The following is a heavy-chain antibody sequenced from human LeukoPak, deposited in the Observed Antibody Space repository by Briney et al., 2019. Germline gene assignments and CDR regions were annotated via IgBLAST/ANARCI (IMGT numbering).Heavy chain of an antibody. CDR2: ISGSGGST. J-gene: IGHJ4*02. V-gene: IGHV3-23*01. CDR3: ARARITMVRGVIISGGIDY. Sequence: GGSLRLSCAASGFTFSNYAMNWVRQAPGKGLEWVSHISGSGGSTYYADSVKGRFTISRDNSKNTLYLQMNSLRAEDTAVYYCARARITMVRGVIISGGIDYWGQGTLVTVSS. D-gene: IGHD3-10*01. CDR1: GFTFSNYA.